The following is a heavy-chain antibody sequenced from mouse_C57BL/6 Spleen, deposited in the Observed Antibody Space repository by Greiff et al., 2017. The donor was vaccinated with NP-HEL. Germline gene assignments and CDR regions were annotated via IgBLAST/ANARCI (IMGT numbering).Heavy chain of an antibody. CDR3: ARDDDYGSIFAY. D-gene: IGHD1-1*01. Sequence: EVKLVESEGGLVQPGSSMKLSCTASGFTFSDYYMAWVRQVPEKGLEWVANINYDGSSTYYLDSLKSRFIISRDNAKNILYLQMSSLKSEDTATYYCARDDDYGSIFAYWGQGTLVTVSA. CDR1: GFTFSDYY. V-gene: IGHV5-16*01. CDR2: INYDGSST. J-gene: IGHJ3*01.